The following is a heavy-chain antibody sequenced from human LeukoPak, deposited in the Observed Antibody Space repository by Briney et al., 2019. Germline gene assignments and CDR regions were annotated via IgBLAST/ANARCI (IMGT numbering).Heavy chain of an antibody. J-gene: IGHJ4*02. Sequence: GGSLRLSCATSGFTFTNYAMQWVGQAPGKGLEWVSLITWDGSRTHYADSVKGRFTISRDNTKNSIYLQMNNLRPEDSSLYYCARATFSSWYFFDYWGQGTLVVISS. CDR1: GFTFTNYA. CDR3: ARATFSSWYFFDY. CDR2: ITWDGSRT. V-gene: IGHV3-43D*03. D-gene: IGHD2/OR15-2a*01.